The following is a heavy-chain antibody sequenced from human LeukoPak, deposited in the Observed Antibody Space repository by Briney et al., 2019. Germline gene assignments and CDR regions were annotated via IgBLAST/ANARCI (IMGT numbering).Heavy chain of an antibody. CDR3: ARAHDYESSGYSEAYFDF. D-gene: IGHD3-22*01. Sequence: ASVKVSCKASGYTFTNYGISWVRQAPGQGLEWMGWISAYNGNTNYAQKVQGRVTMTTDTSTTTAYMELRSLRSEDTAVYDCARAHDYESSGYSEAYFDFWGQGTLVTVSS. CDR2: ISAYNGNT. V-gene: IGHV1-18*01. CDR1: GYTFTNYG. J-gene: IGHJ4*02.